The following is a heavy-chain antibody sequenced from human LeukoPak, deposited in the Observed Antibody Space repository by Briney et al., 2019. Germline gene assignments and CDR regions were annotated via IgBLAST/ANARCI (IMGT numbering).Heavy chain of an antibody. CDR2: ISSSSSTI. CDR3: TSQPYSSTWGY. Sequence: GGSLRLSCAASGFTFSSYSMNWVRQAPGKGLEWVSYISSSSSTIYYADSVKGRFAISRDNAKNSLYLQMNSLRAEDTAVYCCTSQPYSSTWGYWGQGTLVTVSS. J-gene: IGHJ4*02. CDR1: GFTFSSYS. V-gene: IGHV3-48*04. D-gene: IGHD6-13*01.